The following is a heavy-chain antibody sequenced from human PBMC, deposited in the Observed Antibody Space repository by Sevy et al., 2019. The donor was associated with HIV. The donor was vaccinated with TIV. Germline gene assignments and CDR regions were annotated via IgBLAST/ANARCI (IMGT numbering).Heavy chain of an antibody. CDR1: GESLSGYY. J-gene: IGHJ4*02. CDR3: ARTPRRGLPLVY. CDR2: INHSGGT. D-gene: IGHD2-15*01. Sequence: SETLSLTCAVYGESLSGYYWSWIRQPPGKGLEWIGEINHSGGTNYNPSLKSRVTISVDTSKNQVSLKLSSVTAADTAVYYCARTPRRGLPLVYRGQGTLVTVSS. V-gene: IGHV4-34*01.